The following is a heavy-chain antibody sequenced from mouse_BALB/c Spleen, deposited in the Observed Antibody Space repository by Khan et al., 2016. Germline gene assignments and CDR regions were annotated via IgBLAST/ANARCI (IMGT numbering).Heavy chain of an antibody. J-gene: IGHJ4*01. CDR1: GHSITSDYA. V-gene: IGHV3-2*02. CDR3: STTTPMDY. CDR2: ITYSGST. D-gene: IGHD1-2*01. Sequence: EVKLLESGPGLVKPSQSLSLTCTVTGHSITSDYAWNWIRQFPGNKLEGMGYITYSGSTSYNPSLKSRISITRDTSKNPFFLQLTSATTEDTAYYDASTTTPMDYGGQGTTPTVSS.